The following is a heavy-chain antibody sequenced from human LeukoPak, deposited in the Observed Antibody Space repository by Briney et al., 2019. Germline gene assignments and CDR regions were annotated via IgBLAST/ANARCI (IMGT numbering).Heavy chain of an antibody. Sequence: PGGSLRLSCTASGFTSSSYAISWVRQAPGKGLEWVSTISGSGGSTFYADSVRGRFTISRDNSKNTLYLQMNSLRAEDTAVYYCEKVYDSSGYDMYFDYWGQGTLVTVSS. D-gene: IGHD3-22*01. J-gene: IGHJ4*02. CDR3: EKVYDSSGYDMYFDY. CDR2: ISGSGGST. CDR1: GFTSSSYA. V-gene: IGHV3-23*01.